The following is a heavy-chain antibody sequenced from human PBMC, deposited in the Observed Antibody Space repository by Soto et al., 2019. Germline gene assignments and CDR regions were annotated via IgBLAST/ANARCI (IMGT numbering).Heavy chain of an antibody. J-gene: IGHJ3*02. V-gene: IGHV3-9*01. CDR2: ISWNSGSI. Sequence: EVQLVESGGGLVQPGRSLRLSCAASGFTFDDYAMHWVRQAPGKGLEWVSGISWNSGSIGYADSVKGRFTISRDNAKNSLYLQMNSLRAEDTALYYCAKDIGDGKQWLVRTSGNAFDIWGQGTMVTVSS. CDR3: AKDIGDGKQWLVRTSGNAFDI. CDR1: GFTFDDYA. D-gene: IGHD6-19*01.